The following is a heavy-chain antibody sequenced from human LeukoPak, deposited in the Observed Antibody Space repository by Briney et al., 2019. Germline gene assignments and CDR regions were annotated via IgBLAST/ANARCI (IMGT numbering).Heavy chain of an antibody. J-gene: IGHJ5*02. Sequence: PSETLSLTCTVSGGSISSGSYYWGWIRQPPGKGLEWIGEINHSGSTNYNPSLKSRVTISVDTSKNQFSLKLSSVTAADTAVYYCARGQDIVVVPAATGYNWFDPWGQGTLVTVSS. D-gene: IGHD2-2*01. CDR3: ARGQDIVVVPAATGYNWFDP. V-gene: IGHV4-39*07. CDR2: INHSGST. CDR1: GGSISSGSYY.